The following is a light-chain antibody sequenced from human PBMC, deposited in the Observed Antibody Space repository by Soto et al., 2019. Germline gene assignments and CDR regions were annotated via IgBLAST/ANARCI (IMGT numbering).Light chain of an antibody. CDR3: QQSYKTLYT. V-gene: IGKV1-39*01. J-gene: IGKJ2*01. CDR1: QSISVY. CDR2: AAS. Sequence: DIQMTQSPSSLSASVGDRVTITCRASQSISVYLNWYQQKPGKAPNLLIYAASSLQSGVPSRFSGSGPGTHFTLTISSLQPEDFATYYCQQSYKTLYTFGQGTKLEIK.